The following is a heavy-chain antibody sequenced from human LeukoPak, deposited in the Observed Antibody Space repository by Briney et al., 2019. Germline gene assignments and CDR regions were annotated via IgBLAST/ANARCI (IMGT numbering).Heavy chain of an antibody. CDR2: IYHSGST. CDR1: GYSISSGYY. D-gene: IGHD6-13*01. Sequence: PSDTLSLTCTVSGYSISSGYYWGWSRQPPGKGLEWIGSIYHSGSTYYNPSLKSRVTISVDTSKNQFSLKLSSVTAADTAVYYCARIRIYTSSWYPNVFDIWGQGTMVTVSS. CDR3: ARIRIYTSSWYPNVFDI. J-gene: IGHJ3*02. V-gene: IGHV4-38-2*02.